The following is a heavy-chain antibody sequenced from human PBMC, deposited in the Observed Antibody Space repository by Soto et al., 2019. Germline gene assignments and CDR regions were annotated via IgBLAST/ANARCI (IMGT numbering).Heavy chain of an antibody. CDR2: ISSSSSTI. Sequence: EVQLVESGGGLVQPGGSLRLSCAASGFTFSSYSMNWVRQAPGKGLEWVSYISSSSSTIYYADYVKGRFTISRDNAKNSLYLQMNSLRAEDTAVYYFARDHSPTGYSLNWGQGTLVTVSS. V-gene: IGHV3-48*01. D-gene: IGHD6-13*01. J-gene: IGHJ4*02. CDR3: ARDHSPTGYSLN. CDR1: GFTFSSYS.